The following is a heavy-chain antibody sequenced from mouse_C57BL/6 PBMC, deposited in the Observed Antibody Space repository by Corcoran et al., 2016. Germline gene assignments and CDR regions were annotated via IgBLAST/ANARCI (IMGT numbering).Heavy chain of an antibody. CDR1: GYTFTDYY. Sequence: EVQLQQSGPELVKPGASVKISCKASGYTFTDYYMNWVKQSHGKSLEWIGDINPNNGGTSYNQKFKGKATLTVDKSSSTAYMELRSLTSEDSAVYYCARTEVATDWYFDVWGTETTVTVSS. V-gene: IGHV1-26*01. CDR3: ARTEVATDWYFDV. D-gene: IGHD1-1*01. CDR2: INPNNGGT. J-gene: IGHJ1*03.